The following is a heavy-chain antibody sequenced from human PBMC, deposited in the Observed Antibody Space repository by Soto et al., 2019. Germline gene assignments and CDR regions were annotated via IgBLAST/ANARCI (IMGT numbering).Heavy chain of an antibody. Sequence: EVQLLESGGGLVQPGGSLRLSCAASGFTFSSYAMRWVRQAPGKGLEWVSAISGSGGSTYYADSVKGRFTISRDNSKNTLYLQMNSLRAEDTAVYYCAKRDDRDYYYYMHVWGKGTTVTVSS. J-gene: IGHJ6*03. CDR3: AKRDDRDYYYYMHV. CDR1: GFTFSSYA. V-gene: IGHV3-23*01. CDR2: ISGSGGST.